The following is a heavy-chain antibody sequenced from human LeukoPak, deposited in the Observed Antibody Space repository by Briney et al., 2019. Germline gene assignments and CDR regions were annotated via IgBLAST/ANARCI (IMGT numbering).Heavy chain of an antibody. Sequence: SETLSLTCTVSGGSISSYYWGWIRQPPGKGLEWIGYVYYSGSTNYNPSLKSRVTISVDTSKNQFSLKLSSVTAADTAVYYCARVEREYGDSSWNFDLWGRGTLVTVSS. D-gene: IGHD4-17*01. J-gene: IGHJ2*01. V-gene: IGHV4-59*08. CDR1: GGSISSYY. CDR3: ARVEREYGDSSWNFDL. CDR2: VYYSGST.